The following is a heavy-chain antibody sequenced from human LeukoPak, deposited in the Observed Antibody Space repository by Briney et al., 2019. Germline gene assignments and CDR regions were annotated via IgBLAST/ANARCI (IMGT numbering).Heavy chain of an antibody. D-gene: IGHD2-15*01. J-gene: IGHJ5*02. CDR3: ARPFYCSGGSCYGSWFDP. CDR2: MNPNSGNT. V-gene: IGHV1-8*03. CDR1: GYTFTSYG. Sequence: ASVKVSCKASGYTFTSYGISWVRQAPGQGLEWMGWMNPNSGNTGYAQKFQGRVTITRNTSISTAYMELSSLRSEDTAVYYCARPFYCSGGSCYGSWFDPWGQGTLVTVSS.